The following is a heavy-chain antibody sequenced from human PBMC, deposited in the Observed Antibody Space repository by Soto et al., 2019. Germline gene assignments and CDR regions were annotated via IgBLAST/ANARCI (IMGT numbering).Heavy chain of an antibody. CDR1: GGSFSGYY. V-gene: IGHV4-34*01. Sequence: SETLSLTCAVYGGSFSGYYWSWIRQPPGKGLEWIGEINHSGSTNYNPSLKSRVTISVDTSKNQFSLKLSSVTAADTAVYYCARGAILEWLLSGYYYYYGMDVWGQGTTVTV. CDR3: ARGAILEWLLSGYYYYYGMDV. J-gene: IGHJ6*02. CDR2: INHSGST. D-gene: IGHD3-3*01.